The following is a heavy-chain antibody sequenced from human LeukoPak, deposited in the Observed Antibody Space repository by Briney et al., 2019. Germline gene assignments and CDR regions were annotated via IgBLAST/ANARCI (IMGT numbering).Heavy chain of an antibody. J-gene: IGHJ4*02. D-gene: IGHD3-22*01. V-gene: IGHV1-2*02. CDR2: MNPNSGDT. Sequence: ASVKVSCKASGYTFTGYYIHWVRQAPGQLEWMGWMNPNSGDTDYAQKFQGRVTMTRDTSISTAYMELSRLRSDDTVLYYCTRAPSSGPFDYWGQGTLVTVSS. CDR1: GYTFTGYY. CDR3: TRAPSSGPFDY.